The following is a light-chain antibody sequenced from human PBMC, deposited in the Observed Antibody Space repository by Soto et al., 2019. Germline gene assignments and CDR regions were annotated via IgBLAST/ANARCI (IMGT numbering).Light chain of an antibody. CDR2: RAS. J-gene: IGKJ2*01. CDR1: QSVLYSSNNKNY. Sequence: DIVMTQSPDSLAVSLGERATINCKSSQSVLYSSNNKNYLAWYQQRPGKPSKLLIYRASTRESGVPDRFSGCGSWADFTLTISSLQAEAVAVYYCQQYYSPSTYPFGLGTKLEIK. CDR3: QQYYSPSTYP. V-gene: IGKV4-1*01.